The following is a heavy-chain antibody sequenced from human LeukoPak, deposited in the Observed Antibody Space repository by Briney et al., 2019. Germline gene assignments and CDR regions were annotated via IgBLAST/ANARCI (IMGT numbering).Heavy chain of an antibody. Sequence: PGGSPRLSCAASGFTFSNYWMSWVRQAPGKGLEWVANIKQDGSEKYYVNSVKGRFTISRDNAKNSLYLQMNSLRAEDTAIYFCAREDDWNYEDYWGQGTLVTVSS. J-gene: IGHJ4*02. CDR2: IKQDGSEK. D-gene: IGHD1-7*01. CDR3: AREDDWNYEDY. V-gene: IGHV3-7*01. CDR1: GFTFSNYW.